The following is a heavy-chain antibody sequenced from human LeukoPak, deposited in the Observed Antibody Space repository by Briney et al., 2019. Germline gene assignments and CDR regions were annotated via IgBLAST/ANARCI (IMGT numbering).Heavy chain of an antibody. J-gene: IGHJ6*03. Sequence: GESLRLSCAASGFTVSSNYMSWVRQAPGKGLEWVSVIYSGGSTYYADSVKGRFTISRDNSKNTLYLRMNSLRAEDTAVYYCARDLLEAVAGTVYYYYMDVWGKGTTVTVSS. CDR1: GFTVSSNY. CDR2: IYSGGST. V-gene: IGHV3-53*01. CDR3: ARDLLEAVAGTVYYYYMDV. D-gene: IGHD6-19*01.